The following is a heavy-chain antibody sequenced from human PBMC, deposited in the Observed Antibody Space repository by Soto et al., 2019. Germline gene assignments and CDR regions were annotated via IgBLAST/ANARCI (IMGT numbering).Heavy chain of an antibody. CDR3: ARRNYSSGWSYWFDP. D-gene: IGHD6-19*01. CDR1: GGSISSYS. J-gene: IGHJ5*02. V-gene: IGHV4-59*08. Sequence: PSETLSLTCTVSGGSISSYSWSWFRQPPGKGLEWIGYISYTGSTNYNPSLKSRVTISVDTSKNQFSLKLSSVTAADTAVYYCARRNYSSGWSYWFDPWGQGTLVTVSS. CDR2: ISYTGST.